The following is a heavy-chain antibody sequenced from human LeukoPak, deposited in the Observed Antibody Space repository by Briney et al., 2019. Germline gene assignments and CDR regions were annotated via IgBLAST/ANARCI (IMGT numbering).Heavy chain of an antibody. D-gene: IGHD3-9*01. CDR2: INHRGST. CDR3: ASGLFSIRYYDY. V-gene: IGHV4-34*01. CDR1: GGSFSGYY. J-gene: IGHJ4*02. Sequence: SETLSLTCAAYGGSFSGYYWSWIRQPPGKGLEWIGEINHRGSTNYNPSLKSRVTISVVTSKNQFSLKVSSVTAADTAVYYCASGLFSIRYYDYWGQGTLVTVSS.